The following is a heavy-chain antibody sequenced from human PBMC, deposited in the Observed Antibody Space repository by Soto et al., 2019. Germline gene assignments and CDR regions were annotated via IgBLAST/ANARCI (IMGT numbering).Heavy chain of an antibody. CDR3: ARVGPGTGTRFDP. CDR1: GGSISTGDYY. V-gene: IGHV4-30-4*08. J-gene: IGHJ5*02. D-gene: IGHD1-7*01. Sequence: PSETLSLTCTVSGGSISTGDYYCSWSRQPPGKGLECIGYIYYSGSTYYTPSLKSRVTISVDTSKNQFSLKLSSVTAADTAVYYCARVGPGTGTRFDPWGQGTLVTVSS. CDR2: IYYSGST.